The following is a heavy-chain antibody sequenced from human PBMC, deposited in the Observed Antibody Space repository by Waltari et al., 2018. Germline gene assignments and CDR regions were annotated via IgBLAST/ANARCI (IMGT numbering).Heavy chain of an antibody. CDR1: GFTFSSYW. V-gene: IGHV3-7*01. J-gene: IGHJ4*02. Sequence: EVQLVESGGGLVQPGGSLRLSCAASGFTFSSYWMRWFRQAPGKGLEWVANIKQDGSEKYYVDSVKGRFTISRDNAKNSLYLQMNSLRAEDTAVYYCARAGYSSSWYYFDYWGQGTLVTVSS. CDR3: ARAGYSSSWYYFDY. CDR2: IKQDGSEK. D-gene: IGHD6-13*01.